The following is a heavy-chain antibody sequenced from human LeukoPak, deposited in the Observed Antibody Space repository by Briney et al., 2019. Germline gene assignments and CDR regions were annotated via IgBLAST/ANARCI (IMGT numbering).Heavy chain of an antibody. CDR1: GFTFSSYG. Sequence: GGSLRLSCAASGFTFSSYGMHWVRQAPGKGLEWVAVISYDGSNKYYADSVKGRFTISRDNSKNTLYLQMNSLRAEDTAVYYCAKDGASSGYYHDAFDIWGQGTMVTVSS. J-gene: IGHJ3*02. D-gene: IGHD3-22*01. V-gene: IGHV3-30*18. CDR2: ISYDGSNK. CDR3: AKDGASSGYYHDAFDI.